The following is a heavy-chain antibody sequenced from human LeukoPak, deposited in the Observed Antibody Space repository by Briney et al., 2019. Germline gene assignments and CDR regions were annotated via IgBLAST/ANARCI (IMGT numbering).Heavy chain of an antibody. D-gene: IGHD4-17*01. V-gene: IGHV1-2*02. Sequence: GASVKVCCKASGYTFSDYYIHWVRQAPGQGLEWMGWISPNSDDTNFAQIFQGRVIMTRDTSISTAYMELSRLTSDDTALYYCARNYGHNSKYFDYWGQGTLVTVSS. CDR1: GYTFSDYY. J-gene: IGHJ4*02. CDR2: ISPNSDDT. CDR3: ARNYGHNSKYFDY.